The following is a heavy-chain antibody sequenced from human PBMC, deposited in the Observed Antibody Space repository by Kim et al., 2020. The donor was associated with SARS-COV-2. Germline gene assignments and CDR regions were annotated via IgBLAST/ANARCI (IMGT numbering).Heavy chain of an antibody. D-gene: IGHD4-17*01. CDR1: GGSISSYY. J-gene: IGHJ2*01. Sequence: SETLSLTCTVSGGSISSYYWSWIRQPPGKGLEWIGYIYYSGSTNYNPSLKSRVTISVDTSKNQFSLKLSSVTAADTAVYYCASSDTVTPDWYFDLWGRGTLVTVSS. V-gene: IGHV4-59*01. CDR2: IYYSGST. CDR3: ASSDTVTPDWYFDL.